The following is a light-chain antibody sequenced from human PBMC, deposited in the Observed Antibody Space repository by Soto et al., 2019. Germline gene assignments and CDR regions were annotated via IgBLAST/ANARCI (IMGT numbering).Light chain of an antibody. Sequence: EVVLTQSPGTLALSRGERATLSCRASQSVSSSYLAWYQHRPGQAPRLLLFGASSRATGIPDRFSGTWSGTDFTLTIRRLEPEDFAVYYCQQYGNSPWTFGQGTKVDIK. J-gene: IGKJ1*01. CDR1: QSVSSSY. V-gene: IGKV3-20*01. CDR3: QQYGNSPWT. CDR2: GAS.